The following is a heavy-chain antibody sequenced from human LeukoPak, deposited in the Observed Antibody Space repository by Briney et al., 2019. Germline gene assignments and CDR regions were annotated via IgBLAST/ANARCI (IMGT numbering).Heavy chain of an antibody. Sequence: GGSLRLSCAASGFTFSISGMHWVRQAPGEGLEWVAFIGRDGSTKYYADSVKGRFTISRDNTKNTLYLQINSLRAEDTAIYYCARDAYGEKTTYWGQGTLVTVSS. D-gene: IGHD3-10*01. CDR3: ARDAYGEKTTY. CDR2: IGRDGSTK. J-gene: IGHJ4*02. V-gene: IGHV3-30*02. CDR1: GFTFSISG.